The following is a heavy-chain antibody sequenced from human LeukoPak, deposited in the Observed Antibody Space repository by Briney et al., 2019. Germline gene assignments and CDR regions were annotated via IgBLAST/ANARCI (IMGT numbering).Heavy chain of an antibody. D-gene: IGHD6-6*01. CDR3: AREIYSSSDY. V-gene: IGHV3-48*04. CDR2: ISSRSSSI. Sequence: GGSLRLSCAASGFTFSSYSMNWVRQAPGKGLEWVSYISSRSSSIYYADSVKGRFTLSRDNAKNSLYLQMNSLRAEDTAVYYCAREIYSSSDYWGQGTLVTVSS. CDR1: GFTFSSYS. J-gene: IGHJ4*02.